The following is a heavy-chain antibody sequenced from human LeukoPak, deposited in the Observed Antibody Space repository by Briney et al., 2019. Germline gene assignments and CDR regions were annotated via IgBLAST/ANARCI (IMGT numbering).Heavy chain of an antibody. Sequence: GGSLRLSCAASGFTFSSYSMNWVRQAPGKGLEWVSYISSSSSTIYYADSVKGRFTISRDNAKNSLYLQMNSLRAEDTAVYYCARDRPSMGVGATIDYWGQGTLVTVSS. CDR3: ARDRPSMGVGATIDY. J-gene: IGHJ4*02. CDR1: GFTFSSYS. CDR2: ISSSSSTI. V-gene: IGHV3-48*01. D-gene: IGHD1-26*01.